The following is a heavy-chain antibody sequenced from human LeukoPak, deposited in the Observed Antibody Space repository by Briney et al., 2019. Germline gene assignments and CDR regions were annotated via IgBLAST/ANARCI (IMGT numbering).Heavy chain of an antibody. Sequence: ASVKVSCKTSGYTFINYGINWVRQAPGQGLEWMGRITTYNGNTDYSQNVQGRVTMTTDTSTATAYMELRNLRSDDTAVYYCARGSYFDYWGQGTLVTVSS. CDR1: GYTFINYG. V-gene: IGHV1-18*01. CDR3: ARGSYFDY. CDR2: ITTYNGNT. J-gene: IGHJ4*02. D-gene: IGHD3-10*01.